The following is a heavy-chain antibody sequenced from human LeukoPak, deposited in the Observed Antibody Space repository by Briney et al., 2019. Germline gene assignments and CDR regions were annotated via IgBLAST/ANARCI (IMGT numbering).Heavy chain of an antibody. CDR3: ASPIVVVPAAKYGMVV. V-gene: IGHV4-30-4*01. D-gene: IGHD2-2*01. Sequence: SETLSLTCTVSGGSISSGDYYWSWIRQPPGKGLEWIGYIYYSGSTYYNPSLKSRVTISVDTSKNQFSLKLSSVTAADTAVYYCASPIVVVPAAKYGMVVWGQGTTVTVSS. CDR1: GGSISSGDYY. J-gene: IGHJ6*02. CDR2: IYYSGST.